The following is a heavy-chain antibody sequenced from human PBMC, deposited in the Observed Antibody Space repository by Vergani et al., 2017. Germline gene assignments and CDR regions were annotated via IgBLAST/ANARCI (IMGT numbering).Heavy chain of an antibody. D-gene: IGHD3-9*01. Sequence: EVQLVESGGGLVKPGGSLRLSCAASGFTFSNAWMSWVRQAPGKGLEWVGRIKSKTDGGTTDYAAPVKGRFTISRDDSKNTLYLQRNSLKTEDTAVYYCTTDYDILTGYQPWGQGTLVTVSS. CDR2: IKSKTDGGTT. J-gene: IGHJ5*02. CDR3: TTDYDILTGYQP. V-gene: IGHV3-15*01. CDR1: GFTFSNAW.